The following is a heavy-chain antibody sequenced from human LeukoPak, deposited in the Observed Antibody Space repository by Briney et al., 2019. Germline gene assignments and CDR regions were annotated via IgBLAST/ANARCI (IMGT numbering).Heavy chain of an antibody. D-gene: IGHD5-12*01. CDR1: GGTFSSYA. CDR2: IIPILGIA. CDR3: ARGGYSGYDWTQD. V-gene: IGHV1-69*04. J-gene: IGHJ4*02. Sequence: SVKVSCKASGGTFSSYAISWVRQAPGQGLEWMGRIIPILGIANYAQKFQGRVTITADKSTSTAYMELSSLRSEDTAVYYCARGGYSGYDWTQDWGQGTLVTVSS.